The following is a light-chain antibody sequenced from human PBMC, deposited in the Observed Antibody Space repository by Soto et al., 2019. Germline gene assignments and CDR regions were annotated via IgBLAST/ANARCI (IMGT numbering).Light chain of an antibody. V-gene: IGKV3-15*01. Sequence: EILMTQSPATLSVSPGERVTLSCRASQTISSNLAWYQQKPGQAPRLLIYGSSIRATGISARFSGSGSGTEFTLTISSLQSEDLAVSYCQQSNNWPRAFGQGTKV. J-gene: IGKJ1*01. CDR2: GSS. CDR3: QQSNNWPRA. CDR1: QTISSN.